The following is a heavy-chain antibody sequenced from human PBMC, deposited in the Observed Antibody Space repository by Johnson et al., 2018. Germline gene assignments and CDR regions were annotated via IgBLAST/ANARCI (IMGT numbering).Heavy chain of an antibody. V-gene: IGHV3-30*18. CDR1: GFTFSSYG. CDR2: ISYDGSNK. Sequence: QVQLVQSGGGVVQPGRSLRLSCAASGFTFSSYGMNWVRQGPGKGLEWVAVISYDGSNKYYADSVKGRFTISRNNSKNTLYLQMTSLRAEDRAVYYCAKAGEKYYYYGMDVGGQGTKVTVPS. D-gene: IGHD1-14*01. J-gene: IGHJ6*02. CDR3: AKAGEKYYYYGMDV.